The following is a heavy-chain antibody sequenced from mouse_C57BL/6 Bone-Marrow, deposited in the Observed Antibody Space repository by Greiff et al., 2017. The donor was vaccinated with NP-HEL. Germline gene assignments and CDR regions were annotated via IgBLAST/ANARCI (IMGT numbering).Heavy chain of an antibody. CDR1: GYTFTSSW. D-gene: IGHD4-1*02. CDR3: ARYRASTGTRAMDY. Sequence: QVQLKQSGAELAKPGASVKLSCKASGYTFTSSWMHWVKQRPGQGLEWIGYINPSSGYTKYNQKFKDKATLTADKSSSTAYMQLSSLTYENSAVYYCARYRASTGTRAMDYWGQGTSVTVSS. CDR2: INPSSGYT. J-gene: IGHJ4*01. V-gene: IGHV1-7*01.